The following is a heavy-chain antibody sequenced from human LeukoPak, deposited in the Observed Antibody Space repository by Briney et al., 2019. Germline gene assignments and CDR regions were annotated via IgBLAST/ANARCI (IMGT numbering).Heavy chain of an antibody. CDR3: ARRGPNYYDSSGPNRPFDY. CDR2: IYYSGST. V-gene: IGHV4-59*12. D-gene: IGHD3-22*01. Sequence: NASETLSLTCTVSGGSISNYYWSWIRQPPGKGLEWIGYIYYSGSTSYNPSLKSRVTISVDTSKNQFSLKLSSVTAADTAVYYCARRGPNYYDSSGPNRPFDYWGQGTLVTVSS. CDR1: GGSISNYY. J-gene: IGHJ4*02.